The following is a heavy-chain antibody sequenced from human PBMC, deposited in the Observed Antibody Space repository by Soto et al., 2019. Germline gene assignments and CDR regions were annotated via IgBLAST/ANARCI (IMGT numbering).Heavy chain of an antibody. CDR1: GGTFSSYA. Sequence: SVKVSCKASGGTFSSYAISWVRQAPGQGLEWMGGIIPIFGTANYAQKFQGRVTITADESTSTAYMELSSLRSEDTAVYYCASSQGSHYDSSGFWYYYALDVWCPGRTVTVAS. V-gene: IGHV1-69*13. J-gene: IGHJ6*02. D-gene: IGHD3-22*01. CDR3: ASSQGSHYDSSGFWYYYALDV. CDR2: IIPIFGTA.